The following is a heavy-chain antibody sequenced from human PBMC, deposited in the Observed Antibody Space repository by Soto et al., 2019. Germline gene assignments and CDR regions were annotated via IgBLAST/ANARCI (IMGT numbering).Heavy chain of an antibody. Sequence: PGGSLRLSCAASGFTFSSYAMHWVRQAPGKGLEWVAVISYDGSNKYYADSVKGRFTISRDNSKNTLYLQMNSLRAEDTAVYYCARGASSSWYMEGYYYDMDVWGQGTTVTVSS. V-gene: IGHV3-30*04. CDR1: GFTFSSYA. J-gene: IGHJ6*02. CDR3: ARGASSSWYMEGYYYDMDV. CDR2: ISYDGSNK. D-gene: IGHD6-13*01.